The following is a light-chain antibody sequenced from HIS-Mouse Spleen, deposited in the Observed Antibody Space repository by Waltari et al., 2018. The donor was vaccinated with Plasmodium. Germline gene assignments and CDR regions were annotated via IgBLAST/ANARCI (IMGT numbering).Light chain of an antibody. CDR1: QSISSR. CDR3: QQYNSYSWT. CDR2: KAS. V-gene: IGKV1-5*03. J-gene: IGKJ1*01. Sequence: DIQMTQSPSTLSASVGDRVTITCRASQSISSRLAWYQKKPGKAPKLLIYKASSLESGVPSRCSGSGSGTDVTLTISSLQPDDFATYYCQQYNSYSWTFGQGTKVEIK.